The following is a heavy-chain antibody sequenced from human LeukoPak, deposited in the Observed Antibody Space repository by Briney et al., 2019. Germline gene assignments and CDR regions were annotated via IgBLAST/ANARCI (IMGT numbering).Heavy chain of an antibody. J-gene: IGHJ4*02. V-gene: IGHV3-21*01. CDR1: GFTFSSYS. CDR3: ARGSSTPGEYYFDY. CDR2: ISSRSSYI. Sequence: GGPLRLSCAASGFTFSSYSMNWVRQAPGKGLEWVSSISSRSSYIYYADSVKGRFTTSRDNAKNSLYLQMNSLRAEDTAVYYCARGSSTPGEYYFDYWGQGTLVTVSS. D-gene: IGHD2-2*01.